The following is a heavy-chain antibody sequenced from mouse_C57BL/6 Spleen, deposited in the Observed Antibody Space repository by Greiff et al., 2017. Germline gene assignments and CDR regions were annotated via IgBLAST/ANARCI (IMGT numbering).Heavy chain of an antibody. CDR1: GFTFSDYY. CDR2: INYDGSST. V-gene: IGHV5-16*01. Sequence: EVHLVESEGGLVQPGSSMKLSCTASGFTFSDYYMAWVRQVPEKGLEWVANINYDGSSTYYLDSLKSRFIISRDNAKNILYLQMSSLKSEDTATYYCARDEGDAWFAYWGQGTLVTVSA. J-gene: IGHJ3*01. CDR3: ARDEGDAWFAY. D-gene: IGHD3-3*01.